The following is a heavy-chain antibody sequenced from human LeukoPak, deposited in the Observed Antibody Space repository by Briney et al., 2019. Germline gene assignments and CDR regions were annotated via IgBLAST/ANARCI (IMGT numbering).Heavy chain of an antibody. D-gene: IGHD4-23*01. J-gene: IGHJ4*02. Sequence: GGSLRLSCTASGFTFSTHGMHWVRQAPGRGLEWVSFIGSDGSDKYYADSVKGRFTISRDNAKNSLYLQMNSLRAEDTAVYYCARDYGGSSPFDYWGQGTLVTVSS. CDR2: IGSDGSDK. CDR1: GFTFSTHG. CDR3: ARDYGGSSPFDY. V-gene: IGHV3-33*01.